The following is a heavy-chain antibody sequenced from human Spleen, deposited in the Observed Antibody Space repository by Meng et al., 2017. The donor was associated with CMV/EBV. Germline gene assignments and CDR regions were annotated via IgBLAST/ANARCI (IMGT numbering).Heavy chain of an antibody. V-gene: IGHV3-43*01. CDR2: INWDGGST. CDR1: GFTFSGYA. J-gene: IGHJ4*02. D-gene: IGHD1-7*01. CDR3: VRDSDNWNYPNYFDF. Sequence: GGSLRLSCAASGFTFSGYAMHWVRQAPGKGLEWVSLINWDGGSTDYADSVKGRFTVSRDNSKDYLFLQMNSLRTEDTALYYCVRDSDNWNYPNYFDFWGQGTLVTVSS.